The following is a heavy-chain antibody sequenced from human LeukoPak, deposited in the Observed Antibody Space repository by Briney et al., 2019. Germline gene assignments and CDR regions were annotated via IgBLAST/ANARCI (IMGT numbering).Heavy chain of an antibody. J-gene: IGHJ4*02. D-gene: IGHD4-17*01. V-gene: IGHV4-39*07. CDR1: GGSISSSSYY. CDR3: ARVPNGDFHDFDY. CDR2: IYYSGST. Sequence: SETLSLTCTVSGGSISSSSYYWGWIRQPPGKGLEWIGSIYYSGSTTYNPSLKSRVTISIDTSKNQFSLKVNSVTAADTAVYYCARVPNGDFHDFDYWGQGTLVTVSS.